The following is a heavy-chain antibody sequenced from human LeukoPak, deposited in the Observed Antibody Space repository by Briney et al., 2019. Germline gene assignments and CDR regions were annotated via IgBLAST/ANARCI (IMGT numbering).Heavy chain of an antibody. CDR1: GFTFGSFG. Sequence: GGSLRLSCVAYGFTFGSFGMHCVRQAPGKGLHWVAVIAYDGSDENYADSVKGRFTISRDNFKNTLYLQMNSLGPEDTAMYYCARDVMAVAGTLGFDCWGQGALVTVSS. CDR3: ARDVMAVAGTLGFDC. V-gene: IGHV3-30*04. CDR2: IAYDGSDE. J-gene: IGHJ4*02. D-gene: IGHD6-19*01.